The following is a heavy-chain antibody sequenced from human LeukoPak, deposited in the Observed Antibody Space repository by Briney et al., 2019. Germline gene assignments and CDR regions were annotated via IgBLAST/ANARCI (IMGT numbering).Heavy chain of an antibody. J-gene: IGHJ6*03. V-gene: IGHV3-21*01. CDR2: ISSGSSFQ. D-gene: IGHD3-16*01. CDR3: AREGGPPGFYYYHHLDV. Sequence: PGGSLRLSCAASGFDFSIYAIDWVRQAPGRGLEWVSSISSGSSFQNYADSVKGRFTISRDNAKNSVYLQMDRLRAEDTAVYFCAREGGPPGFYYYHHLDVWGKGTTVTVSS. CDR1: GFDFSIYA.